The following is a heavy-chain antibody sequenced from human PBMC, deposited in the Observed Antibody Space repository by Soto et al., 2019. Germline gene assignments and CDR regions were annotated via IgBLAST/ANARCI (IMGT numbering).Heavy chain of an antibody. V-gene: IGHV4-31*03. CDR3: AIDWAGGNNYSYGMDV. D-gene: IGHD2-15*01. Sequence: QVQLQESGPGLVKPSQTLSLTCTVSGGTISSDGYYWSWIRQHPGKGLEWIGYIHHSASTRYSPSLRSRVTMSGDTSKNQFSLKLSSVTAADTAVDYCAIDWAGGNNYSYGMDVWGQGTAVTVSS. CDR1: GGTISSDGYY. CDR2: IHHSAST. J-gene: IGHJ6*02.